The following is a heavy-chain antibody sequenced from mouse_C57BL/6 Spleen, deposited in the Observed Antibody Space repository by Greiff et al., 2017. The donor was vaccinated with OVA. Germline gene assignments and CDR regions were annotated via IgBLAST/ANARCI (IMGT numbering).Heavy chain of an antibody. CDR3: ADYGYSWFAY. V-gene: IGHV5-17*01. Sequence: EVMLVESGGGLVKPGGSLKLSCAASGFTFSDYGMHWVRQAPEKGLEWVAYISSGSSTIYYADTVKGRFTISRDNAKNTLFLQMTSLRSEDTAMYCCADYGYSWFAYWGQGTLVTVSA. CDR1: GFTFSDYG. D-gene: IGHD2-2*01. CDR2: ISSGSSTI. J-gene: IGHJ3*01.